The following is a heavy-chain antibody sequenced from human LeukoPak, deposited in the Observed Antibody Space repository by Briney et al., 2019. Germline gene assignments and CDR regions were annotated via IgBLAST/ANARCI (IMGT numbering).Heavy chain of an antibody. V-gene: IGHV3-7*01. J-gene: IGHJ4*02. CDR3: ARDAPYYTSGWYYFDY. D-gene: IGHD6-19*01. CDR1: GFTFSTYW. Sequence: QPGGSLRLSCAASGFTFSTYWMSWVRQAPGKGLEWVANIKQDGSEKYYVGSVKGRFTISRDNAKNSLYLQMNSLRAEDTAVYYCARDAPYYTSGWYYFDYWGQGTLVTVS. CDR2: IKQDGSEK.